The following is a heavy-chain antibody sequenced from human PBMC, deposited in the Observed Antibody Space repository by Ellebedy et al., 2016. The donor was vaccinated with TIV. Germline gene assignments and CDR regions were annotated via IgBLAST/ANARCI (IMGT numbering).Heavy chain of an antibody. V-gene: IGHV3-30-3*01. D-gene: IGHD1-7*01. Sequence: GESLKISCAASGFTFSSYAMHWVRQAPGKGLEWVAVISYDGSNKYYADSVKGRFTISRDNSKNTLYLQMNSLRAEDTAVYYCARDVNWNYVGSVYWGQGTLVTVSS. CDR2: ISYDGSNK. CDR1: GFTFSSYA. CDR3: ARDVNWNYVGSVY. J-gene: IGHJ4*02.